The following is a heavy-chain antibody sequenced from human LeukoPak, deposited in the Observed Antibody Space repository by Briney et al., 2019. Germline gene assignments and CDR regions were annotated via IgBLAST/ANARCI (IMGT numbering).Heavy chain of an antibody. CDR3: ARGETARRGAFGY. Sequence: GGSLRLSCAASGFTFSSYGMHWVRQAPGKGLEWVAFIRNDGLNKYYVDSVKGRFTLSRDNSKNTLYLQMNSLRGEDTAVYSCARGETARRGAFGYWGQGTLVTVSS. V-gene: IGHV3-30*02. CDR2: IRNDGLNK. CDR1: GFTFSSYG. J-gene: IGHJ4*02. D-gene: IGHD3-10*01.